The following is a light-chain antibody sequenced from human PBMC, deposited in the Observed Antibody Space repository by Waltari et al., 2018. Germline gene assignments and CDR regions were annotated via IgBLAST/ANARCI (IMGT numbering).Light chain of an antibody. Sequence: DIQMTQSPSVMSASVGDRVTITCRAGQGGSYRLAWFQQKPGKVPKRLVFSASSLQSGVPPRFSGSGSGTKFTLTISSLQPEDFATYYCLQYHTYPCTFGQGTKLE. V-gene: IGKV1-17*03. CDR3: LQYHTYPCT. CDR2: SAS. CDR1: QGGSYR. J-gene: IGKJ2*02.